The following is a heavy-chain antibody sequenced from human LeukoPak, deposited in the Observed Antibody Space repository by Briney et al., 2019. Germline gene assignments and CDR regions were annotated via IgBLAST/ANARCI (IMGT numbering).Heavy chain of an antibody. CDR3: ARDQYDTWSRRGNFDS. J-gene: IGHJ4*02. CDR2: IKLDGSEK. V-gene: IGHV3-7*03. D-gene: IGHD3-3*01. CDR1: GFTFGKYW. Sequence: GGSLRLSCVASGFTFGKYWMSWVRQAPGKGLEWVANIKLDGSEKNYVDSVKGRFTNSRDNTKNSLYLQMNSLRAEDTAVFYCARDQYDTWSRRGNFDSWGQGTLVIVSS.